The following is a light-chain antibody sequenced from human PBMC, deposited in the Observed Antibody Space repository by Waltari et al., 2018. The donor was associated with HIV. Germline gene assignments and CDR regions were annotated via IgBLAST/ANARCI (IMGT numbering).Light chain of an antibody. CDR3: ESYTSTSVWV. CDR2: DVS. Sequence: QSALTQPASVSGSPGQSITISCTGSSSDVGGYNYVSWYQQHPGKAPRLSLYDVSTRASGVSDRFSGSKSGDTACLTISGLRAEDEADYYCESYTSTSVWVFGGGTRLTVL. CDR1: SSDVGGYNY. V-gene: IGLV2-14*03. J-gene: IGLJ3*02.